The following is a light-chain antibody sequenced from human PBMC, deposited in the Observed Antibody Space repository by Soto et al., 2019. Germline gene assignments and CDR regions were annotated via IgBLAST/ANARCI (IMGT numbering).Light chain of an antibody. CDR1: SNDVGGYDY. Sequence: QSVLTQPASVSGSPGQSITISCTGTSNDVGGYDYVSWYQQEPGKAPKVIIYEVSNRPSGVSNRFSGSKSGNMASLTISGLQAADEAGYYCSSYTSRSTLFGTGTKVTVL. V-gene: IGLV2-14*01. CDR3: SSYTSRSTL. CDR2: EVS. J-gene: IGLJ1*01.